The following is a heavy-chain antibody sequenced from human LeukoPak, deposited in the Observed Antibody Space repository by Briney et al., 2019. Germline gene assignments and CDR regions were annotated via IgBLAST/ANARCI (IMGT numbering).Heavy chain of an antibody. CDR3: ARDLGTVTTSYYYYMDV. CDR1: GYTFTGYY. D-gene: IGHD4-17*01. Sequence: ASVRVSCKASGYTFTGYYMHWVRQAPGQGLEWMGWINPNSGGTNYAQKFQGRVTMTRDTSISTAYMELSRLRSDDTAVYYCARDLGTVTTSYYYYMDVWGKGTTVTASS. V-gene: IGHV1-2*02. CDR2: INPNSGGT. J-gene: IGHJ6*03.